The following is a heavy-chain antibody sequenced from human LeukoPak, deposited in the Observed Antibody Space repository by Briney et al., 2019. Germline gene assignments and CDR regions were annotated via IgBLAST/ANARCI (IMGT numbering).Heavy chain of an antibody. V-gene: IGHV5-51*01. Sequence: GESPKISCKGSGYLFTSYWIAWVRQMPGKGLEWMGIIYPADSDTRYSPSFQSQVTMSADKSISTAFLRWTSLKASDTAIYYCARGRGTGSPIGPRYFDLWGRGTLVTVSS. CDR1: GYLFTSYW. CDR2: IYPADSDT. CDR3: ARGRGTGSPIGPRYFDL. J-gene: IGHJ2*01. D-gene: IGHD3-10*01.